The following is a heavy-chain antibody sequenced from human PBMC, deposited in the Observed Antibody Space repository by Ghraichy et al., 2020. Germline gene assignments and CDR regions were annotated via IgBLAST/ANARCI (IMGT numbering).Heavy chain of an antibody. CDR3: ASGDGYSNSWYYFDY. CDR2: IYYSGST. J-gene: IGHJ4*02. CDR1: GGSISSYY. D-gene: IGHD6-13*01. V-gene: IGHV4-59*01. Sequence: SQTLSLTCTVSGGSISSYYWSWIRQPPGKGLEYIGYIYYSGSTNYNPSLKSRVTISVDTSKKQFSLKLSSVTAADTAVYYCASGDGYSNSWYYFDYWGQGTLVTVSS.